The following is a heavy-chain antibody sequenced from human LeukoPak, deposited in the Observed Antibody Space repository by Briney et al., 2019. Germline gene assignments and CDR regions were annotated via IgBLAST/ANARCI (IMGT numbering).Heavy chain of an antibody. CDR3: ARDSSGWHQIDY. J-gene: IGHJ4*02. Sequence: ASVKVSCRASGYTFTSYDINWVRQATGQGLEWMGWMNPNSGNTGYAQKFQGRVTMTRNTSISTAYMELSSLRSEDTAVYYCARDSSGWHQIDYWGQGTLVTASS. D-gene: IGHD6-19*01. CDR1: GYTFTSYD. V-gene: IGHV1-8*01. CDR2: MNPNSGNT.